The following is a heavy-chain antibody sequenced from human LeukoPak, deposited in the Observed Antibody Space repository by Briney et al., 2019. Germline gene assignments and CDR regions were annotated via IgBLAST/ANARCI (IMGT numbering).Heavy chain of an antibody. V-gene: IGHV4-30-2*01. CDR1: GGSISSGGYY. D-gene: IGHD3-10*01. CDR2: IYHSGST. CDR3: ARALRPYYFDY. J-gene: IGHJ4*02. Sequence: SQTLSLTCTVSGGSISSGGYYWSWIRQPPGKGLEWIGYIYHSGSTYYNPSLESRVTISVDTSKNQFSLKLSSVTAADTAVYYCARALRPYYFDYWGQGTLVTVSS.